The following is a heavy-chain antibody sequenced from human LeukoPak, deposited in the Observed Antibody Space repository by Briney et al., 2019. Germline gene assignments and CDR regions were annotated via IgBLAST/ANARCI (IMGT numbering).Heavy chain of an antibody. J-gene: IGHJ6*02. CDR2: IIPIFGTA. V-gene: IGHV1-69*13. CDR1: GGTFSSYA. Sequence: GASVKVSCKASGGTFSSYAISRVRQAPGQGLEWMGGIIPIFGTANYAQKFQGRVTITADESTSTAYMELSSLRSEDTAVYYCARERFLEWLSGFYYYYGMDVWGQGTTVTVSS. D-gene: IGHD3-3*01. CDR3: ARERFLEWLSGFYYYYGMDV.